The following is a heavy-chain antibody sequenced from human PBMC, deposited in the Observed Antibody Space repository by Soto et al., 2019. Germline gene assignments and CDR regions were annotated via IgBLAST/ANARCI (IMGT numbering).Heavy chain of an antibody. CDR3: ARGYCSNGVCCRYSSGSSFFDY. D-gene: IGHD2-8*01. Sequence: QVQLVQSGAELKKPGSSVKVSCKASGGTFSNYAISWVRQAPGQGLEWMGGIITVSGTANYAQKFEGRVTITPVDSMTTAYMELSSLTSEDTAVYYCARGYCSNGVCCRYSSGSSFFDYWGQGILVTVYS. V-gene: IGHV1-69*01. CDR2: IITVSGTA. J-gene: IGHJ4*02. CDR1: GGTFSNYA.